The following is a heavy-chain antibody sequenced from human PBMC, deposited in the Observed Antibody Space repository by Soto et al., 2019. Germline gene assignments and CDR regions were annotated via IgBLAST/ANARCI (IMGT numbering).Heavy chain of an antibody. CDR1: GGTFSSYT. V-gene: IGHV1-69*02. Sequence: QVQLVQSGAEVKKPGSSVKVSCKASGGTFSSYTISWVRQAPGQGLEWMGRIIPILGIANYAQKFQGRVKITADKSTSPAYMELSSLRSEDTAVYYWARGHRQLAQPFDYWGQGTLVTVSS. J-gene: IGHJ4*02. CDR3: ARGHRQLAQPFDY. CDR2: IIPILGIA. D-gene: IGHD6-6*01.